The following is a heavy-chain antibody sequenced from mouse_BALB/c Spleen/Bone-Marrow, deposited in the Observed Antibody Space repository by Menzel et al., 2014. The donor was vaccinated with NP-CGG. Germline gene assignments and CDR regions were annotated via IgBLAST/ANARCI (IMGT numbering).Heavy chain of an antibody. Sequence: EVKLVDSGGGLVKPGGSLKLSCAASGFTFSYYGMSWVRQSPEKRLEWVAEISSGGSYTYYPDTVTGRFTISRDNAKNTLYLEMSSLRSEDTAMYYCARDSSGYFDYWGQGTTLTVSS. V-gene: IGHV5-9-4*01. CDR3: ARDSSGYFDY. D-gene: IGHD3-1*01. CDR2: ISSGGSYT. J-gene: IGHJ2*01. CDR1: GFTFSYYG.